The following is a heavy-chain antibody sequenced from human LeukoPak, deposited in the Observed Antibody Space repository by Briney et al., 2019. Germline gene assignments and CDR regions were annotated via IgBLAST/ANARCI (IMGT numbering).Heavy chain of an antibody. Sequence: GASVKVSCKASGYTFTSYGISWVRQAPGQGLEWMGWISAYNGNTNYAQKLQGRVTMTTDTSTSTAYMELRSLRSDDTAVYYCAREMGYCSSTSCYATLDYWGQGTLVTVSS. J-gene: IGHJ4*02. CDR3: AREMGYCSSTSCYATLDY. V-gene: IGHV1-18*01. CDR1: GYTFTSYG. D-gene: IGHD2-2*01. CDR2: ISAYNGNT.